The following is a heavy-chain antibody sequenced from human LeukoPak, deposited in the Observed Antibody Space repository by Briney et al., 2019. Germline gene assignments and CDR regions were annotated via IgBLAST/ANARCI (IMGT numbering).Heavy chain of an antibody. J-gene: IGHJ4*02. CDR3: AKDLGVLLWFGESPQAFDY. CDR2: ISGSGGST. V-gene: IGHV3-23*01. D-gene: IGHD3-10*01. Sequence: GGSLRLSCAASGFTFSSYGMSWVRQAPGKGLEWVSAISGSGGSTYYADSVKGRFTISRDNSKNTLYLQMNSLRAEDTAVYYCAKDLGVLLWFGESPQAFDYWGQGTLVTVSS. CDR1: GFTFSSYG.